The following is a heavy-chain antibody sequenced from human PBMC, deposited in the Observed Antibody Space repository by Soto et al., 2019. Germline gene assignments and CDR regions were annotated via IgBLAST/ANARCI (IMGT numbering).Heavy chain of an antibody. J-gene: IGHJ5*02. D-gene: IGHD3-9*01. CDR3: AREWILTGYPSPPVFDP. V-gene: IGHV4-30-4*02. CDR1: GGSISSGDYY. Sequence: SETLSLTCTVSGGSISSGDYYWSWIRQPPGKGLEWIGYIYYSGSTYYNPSLKSRVTISVDTSKNQFSLRAEDTAVYYCAREWILTGYPSPPVFDPWGQGTLVTVSS. CDR2: IYYSGST.